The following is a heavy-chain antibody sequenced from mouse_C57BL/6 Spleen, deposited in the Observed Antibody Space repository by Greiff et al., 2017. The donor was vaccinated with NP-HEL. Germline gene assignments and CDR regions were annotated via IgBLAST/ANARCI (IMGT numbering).Heavy chain of an antibody. V-gene: IGHV1-81*01. CDR3: ARAEFSYYFDY. CDR2: IYPRSGNT. Sequence: VQLVESGAELARPGASVKLSCKASGYTFTSYGISWVKQRTGQGLEWIGEIYPRSGNTYYNEKFKGKATLTADKSSSTAYMELRSLTSEDSAVYFCARAEFSYYFDYWGQGTTLTVSS. J-gene: IGHJ2*01. D-gene: IGHD1-1*01. CDR1: GYTFTSYG.